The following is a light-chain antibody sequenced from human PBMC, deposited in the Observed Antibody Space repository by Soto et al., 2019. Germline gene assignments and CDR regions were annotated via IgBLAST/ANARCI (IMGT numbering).Light chain of an antibody. Sequence: EIVMTQSPATLSVSPGERATLSCRTSQSIGSSLAWYQQKVGQAPRLLIYGASTRAAAIPARFSGSGSGPEFTLIISSLQSEDFAVYYCQQYNDWPYSFGQGTKLEIK. V-gene: IGKV3-15*01. CDR1: QSIGSS. CDR3: QQYNDWPYS. J-gene: IGKJ2*03. CDR2: GAS.